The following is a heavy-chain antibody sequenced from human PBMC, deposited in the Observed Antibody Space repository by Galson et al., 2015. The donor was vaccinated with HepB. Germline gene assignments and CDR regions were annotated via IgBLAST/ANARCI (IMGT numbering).Heavy chain of an antibody. J-gene: IGHJ3*02. Sequence: SLRLSCAASGFTVSSNHMSWVRQAPGKGLEWVSVIYSGGSTYYADSVKGRFTISRDNSKNTLYLQMNSLRAEDTAVYYCARGYCSGGSCWPDAFDIWGQGTMVTVSS. CDR1: GFTVSSNH. V-gene: IGHV3-66*01. CDR2: IYSGGST. D-gene: IGHD2-15*01. CDR3: ARGYCSGGSCWPDAFDI.